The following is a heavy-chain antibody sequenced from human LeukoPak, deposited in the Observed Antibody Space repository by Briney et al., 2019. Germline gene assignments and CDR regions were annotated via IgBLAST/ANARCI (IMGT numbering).Heavy chain of an antibody. D-gene: IGHD3-22*01. CDR2: ISAYNGNT. V-gene: IGHV1-18*01. Sequence: ASVKVSCKASGYTFTSYGISWVRQAPGQGLEWMGWISAYNGNTNYAQKLQGRVTMTTDTSTSTAYMELRSLRSDDTAVYYCARDIYYYDSSGYEPDWIAFDIWGQGTMVTVSS. CDR1: GYTFTSYG. J-gene: IGHJ3*02. CDR3: ARDIYYYDSSGYEPDWIAFDI.